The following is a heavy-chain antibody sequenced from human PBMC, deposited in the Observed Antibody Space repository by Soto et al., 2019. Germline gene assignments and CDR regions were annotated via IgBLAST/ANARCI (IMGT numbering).Heavy chain of an antibody. CDR3: ARGGKRGNHYYGMDV. Sequence: GESLKISCVGSGYSFTTYWVAWVRQMPGKGLEWMGIFYPGDSDTRNSPSFQGQVTISADKSISTAYLQWSSLKASDTAMYYCARGGKRGNHYYGMDVWGQGTTVTVSS. V-gene: IGHV5-51*01. CDR1: GYSFTTYW. D-gene: IGHD1-26*01. J-gene: IGHJ6*02. CDR2: FYPGDSDT.